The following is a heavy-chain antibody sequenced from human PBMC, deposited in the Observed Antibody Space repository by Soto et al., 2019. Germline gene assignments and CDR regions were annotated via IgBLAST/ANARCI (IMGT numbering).Heavy chain of an antibody. D-gene: IGHD5-18*01. CDR1: GYTFTSYG. Sequence: QVQLVQSGAEVKKPGASVKVSCKASGYTFTSYGISWVRQAPGQGLEWMGWISAYNGNTNYAQKLQGRVTMTTDTSTSTVYMEQRSLRSDATAVYYCASSLLVGYGLEGESDWGQGTLVTVSS. V-gene: IGHV1-18*01. CDR2: ISAYNGNT. CDR3: ASSLLVGYGLEGESD. J-gene: IGHJ4*02.